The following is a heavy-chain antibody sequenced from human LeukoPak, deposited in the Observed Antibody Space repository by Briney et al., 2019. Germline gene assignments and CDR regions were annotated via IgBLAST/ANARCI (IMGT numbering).Heavy chain of an antibody. CDR3: AKDSMWHDCSGGSCYSDY. J-gene: IGHJ4*02. V-gene: IGHV3-23*01. CDR1: GFTFSSYA. Sequence: GGSLRLSCAASGFTFSSYAMSWVRQAPGKGLEWVSAISGSGGSTYYADSVKGRFTIARDNSKNTLYLQMNSLRAADTAVYYCAKDSMWHDCSGGSCYSDYWGQGTLVTVSS. CDR2: ISGSGGST. D-gene: IGHD2-15*01.